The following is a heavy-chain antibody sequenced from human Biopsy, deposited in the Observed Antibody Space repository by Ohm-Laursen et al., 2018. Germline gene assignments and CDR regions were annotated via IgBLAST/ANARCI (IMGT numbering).Heavy chain of an antibody. J-gene: IGHJ3*02. Sequence: SLRLSCSASGFIFDDYAMHWVRQAPGKGLEWVSGISWDSGRIDYADSVKGRFTISRDNSKNTLYLQMNSLRAEDTAMYYCARPTNARAGGAPFDIWGQGAMVTVSS. CDR2: ISWDSGRI. CDR3: ARPTNARAGGAPFDI. CDR1: GFIFDDYA. V-gene: IGHV3-9*01. D-gene: IGHD1-1*01.